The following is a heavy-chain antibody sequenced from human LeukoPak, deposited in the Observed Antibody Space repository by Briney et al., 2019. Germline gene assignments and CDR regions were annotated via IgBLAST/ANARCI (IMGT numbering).Heavy chain of an antibody. V-gene: IGHV3-23*01. CDR1: GFTLSSYA. J-gene: IGHJ5*02. CDR2: MSGSGGTT. D-gene: IGHD5-24*01. Sequence: GGSLRLSCAASGFTLSSYAMTWVRQAPGKGLKWVSIMSGSGGTTYYARSVKGRFTISRGNSRNTLFLQMNSLRVEDTAVYYCAKALGGRDAFNLWGQGALVTVSS. CDR3: AKALGGRDAFNL.